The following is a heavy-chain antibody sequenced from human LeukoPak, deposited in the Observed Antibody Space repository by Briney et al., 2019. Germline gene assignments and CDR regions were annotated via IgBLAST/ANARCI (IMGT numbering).Heavy chain of an antibody. D-gene: IGHD3-10*01. Sequence: SETLSLTCTVSGGSISSGDYYWSWLRQPPGKGLEWIGYIYYSGSTYYNPSLKSRVTTSVDTSKNQFSLKLSSVTAADTAVYYCARLLWFGELLQFDYWGQGTLVTVSS. J-gene: IGHJ4*02. CDR3: ARLLWFGELLQFDY. V-gene: IGHV4-30-4*01. CDR1: GGSISSGDYY. CDR2: IYYSGST.